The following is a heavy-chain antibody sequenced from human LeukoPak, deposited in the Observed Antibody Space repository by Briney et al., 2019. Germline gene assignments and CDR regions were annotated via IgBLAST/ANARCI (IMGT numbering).Heavy chain of an antibody. CDR2: IYSGGST. V-gene: IGHV3-53*01. Sequence: GGSLRLSCAASGFTVSSNYMSWVRQAPGKGLEWVSVIYSGGSTYYADSVKGRFTISRDNSKNTLYLQMNSLRAEVTAVYYCARDGRYDFWSGYKEGDAFDIWGQGTMVTVSS. J-gene: IGHJ3*02. CDR3: ARDGRYDFWSGYKEGDAFDI. CDR1: GFTVSSNY. D-gene: IGHD3-3*01.